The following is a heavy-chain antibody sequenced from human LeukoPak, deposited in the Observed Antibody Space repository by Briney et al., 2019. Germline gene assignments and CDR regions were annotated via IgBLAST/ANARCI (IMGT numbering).Heavy chain of an antibody. V-gene: IGHV1-2*02. Sequence: GGSLRLSCAASGYTFTGYYMHWVRQAPGQGLEWMGWINPNSGGTNYAQKFQGRVTMTRDTSISTAYMELSRLRSDDTAVYYCARDLEVGATVYYFDYWGQGTLVTVSS. CDR2: INPNSGGT. CDR1: GYTFTGYY. CDR3: ARDLEVGATVYYFDY. D-gene: IGHD1-26*01. J-gene: IGHJ4*02.